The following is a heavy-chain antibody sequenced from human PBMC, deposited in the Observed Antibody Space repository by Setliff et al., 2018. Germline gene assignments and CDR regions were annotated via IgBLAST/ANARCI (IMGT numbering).Heavy chain of an antibody. CDR3: ARLGSSSSYFDY. V-gene: IGHV3-23*01. J-gene: IGHJ4*02. D-gene: IGHD2-2*01. Sequence: HPGGSLRLSCAASGFTFSSYAMSWVRQAPGKGLEWVSAISGSGGSTYYADSVKGRFTISRDNSKNTLYLQMNSLRAEDTAVYYCARLGSSSSYFDYWGQGTLVTVS. CDR1: GFTFSSYA. CDR2: ISGSGGST.